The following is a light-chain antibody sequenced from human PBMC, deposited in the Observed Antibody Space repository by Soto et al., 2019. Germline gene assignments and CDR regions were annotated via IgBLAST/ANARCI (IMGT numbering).Light chain of an antibody. CDR3: QQSCTTPP. CDR2: ATS. Sequence: DIKVTKSPSSLSASVGDRVNITCRASQTVSSYLNWYQQKPGTVPKLLIYATSNLQSGVPSRFSGRGFGTDFTLTSSSLQPEEFATYYCQQSCTTPPFGQGTRLEIK. J-gene: IGKJ5*01. V-gene: IGKV1-39*01. CDR1: QTVSSY.